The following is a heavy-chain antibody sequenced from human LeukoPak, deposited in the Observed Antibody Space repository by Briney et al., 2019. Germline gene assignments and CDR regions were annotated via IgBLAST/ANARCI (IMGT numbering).Heavy chain of an antibody. J-gene: IGHJ5*02. V-gene: IGHV4-30-4*08. CDR3: ARDGPPDTIFGVSGFDP. Sequence: PSQTLSLTCTVSGGSISSGDYYWSWIRQPPGKGLEWIGYIYYSGSTYYNPSLKSRVIISVDTSKNQFSLKLSSVTAADTAVYYCARDGPPDTIFGVSGFDPWGQGTLVTVPS. CDR2: IYYSGST. D-gene: IGHD3-3*01. CDR1: GGSISSGDYY.